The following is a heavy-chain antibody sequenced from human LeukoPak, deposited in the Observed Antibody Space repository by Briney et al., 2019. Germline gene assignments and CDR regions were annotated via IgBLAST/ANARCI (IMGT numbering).Heavy chain of an antibody. CDR1: GGSISSSSDY. CDR2: IYYSGTT. Sequence: SETLSLTCTVSGGSISSSSDYWGWIRQPPGKGLEWIASIYYSGTTYYNPSLKSRVTISVDTSKNQFSLKLSSVTAADTAVYYCARYDVGWYYFDYWGQGTLVTVSS. V-gene: IGHV4-39*07. J-gene: IGHJ4*02. CDR3: ARYDVGWYYFDY. D-gene: IGHD6-19*01.